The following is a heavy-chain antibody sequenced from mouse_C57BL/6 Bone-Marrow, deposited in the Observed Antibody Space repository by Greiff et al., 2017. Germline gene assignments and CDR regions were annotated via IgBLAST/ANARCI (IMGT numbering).Heavy chain of an antibody. CDR2: ISDGGSYT. D-gene: IGHD1-1*02. J-gene: IGHJ4*01. V-gene: IGHV5-4*03. CDR3: ARVGGVGYYDARDD. CDR1: GFTFSSYA. Sequence: EVMLVESGGGLVKPGGSLKLSCAASGFTFSSYAMSWVRQTPEKRLEWVATISDGGSYTYYPDNVKGRFTISRDNAKNNLYLQMSHLKSEDKAMDYCARVGGVGYYDARDDWGQGTSVTVSS.